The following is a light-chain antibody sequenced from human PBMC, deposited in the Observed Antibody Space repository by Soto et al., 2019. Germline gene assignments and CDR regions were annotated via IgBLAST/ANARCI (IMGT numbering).Light chain of an antibody. CDR2: KAS. CDR1: QSISSW. Sequence: DIQMTQSPSTLSASVGERVTITCRASQSISSWLAWYQQKPGKVPKLLMYKASSLESGVPSRFSGSGSGTEFTLTISSLQPDDFATYYCQQYNSYTWTFGQGTKVEIK. V-gene: IGKV1-5*03. CDR3: QQYNSYTWT. J-gene: IGKJ1*01.